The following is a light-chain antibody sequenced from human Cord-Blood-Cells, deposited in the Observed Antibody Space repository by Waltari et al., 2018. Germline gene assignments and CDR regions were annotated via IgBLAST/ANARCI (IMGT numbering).Light chain of an antibody. J-gene: IGLJ3*02. CDR1: SSNIGSNT. Sequence: QSVLTQPPSASGTPGQRVTISCSGSSSNIGSNTVNWYQQLPGTAPKLLIYSNNQRPSGLPDRFSGSKSGTSASLAISGLQSEDEADYYCAAWDDSLNGPNWVFGGGTKLTVL. CDR2: SNN. CDR3: AAWDDSLNGPNWV. V-gene: IGLV1-44*01.